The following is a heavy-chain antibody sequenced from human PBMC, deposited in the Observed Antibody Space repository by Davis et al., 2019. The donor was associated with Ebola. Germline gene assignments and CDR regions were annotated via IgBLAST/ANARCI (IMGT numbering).Heavy chain of an antibody. D-gene: IGHD4-23*01. CDR1: GFTFSSYG. CDR2: IWYDGSNK. J-gene: IGHJ3*02. CDR3: ARDQATVVTPSLAFDI. V-gene: IGHV3-33*01. Sequence: PGGSLRLSCAASGFTFSSYGMHWVRQAPGKGLEWVAVIWYDGSNKYYADSVKGRFTISRDNSKNTLYLQMNSLRAEDTAVYYCARDQATVVTPSLAFDIWGQGTMVTVSS.